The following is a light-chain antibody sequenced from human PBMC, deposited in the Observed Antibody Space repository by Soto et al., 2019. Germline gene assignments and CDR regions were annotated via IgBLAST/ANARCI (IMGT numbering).Light chain of an antibody. J-gene: IGKJ5*01. CDR2: WAS. CDR1: QSVLYSSNNKNY. Sequence: DIVMTQSPDSLAVSLGERATINCKSSQSVLYSSNNKNYLAWYQQKPGQPPNLLIYWASTRKSGVPDRFSGSGSGTDFTLTISSLQAEDVAVYYCQQYDTLPITFGQGTRLEIK. V-gene: IGKV4-1*01. CDR3: QQYDTLPIT.